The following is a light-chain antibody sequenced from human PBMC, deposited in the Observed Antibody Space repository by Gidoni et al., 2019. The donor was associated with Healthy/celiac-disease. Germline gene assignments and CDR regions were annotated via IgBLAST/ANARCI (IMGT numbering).Light chain of an antibody. J-gene: IGKJ2*01. CDR1: QSVSSY. V-gene: IGKV3-11*01. CDR3: QQRSNWPPRYT. Sequence: EIVLTQSPATLSLSPGERATLSCRASQSVSSYLAWYQQKPGQAPRLLIYDASNSATGIPARFSGSGSGTDFTLTISSLEPEDFAVYYCQQRSNWPPRYTFXQXTKLEIK. CDR2: DAS.